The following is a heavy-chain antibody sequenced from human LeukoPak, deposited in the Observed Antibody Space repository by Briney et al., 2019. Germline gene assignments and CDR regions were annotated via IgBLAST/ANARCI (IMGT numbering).Heavy chain of an antibody. V-gene: IGHV3-7*03. Sequence: GGSLRLSCAASGFMFSSYWMSWVRQAPGKGLEWVANIQQDGSETYYVDSVKGRFTISGDNAKNSLYLQMNSLRAEDTAVYYCARYRVTNCFDYWGQGTLVTVSS. CDR1: GFMFSSYW. CDR2: IQQDGSET. CDR3: ARYRVTNCFDY. D-gene: IGHD2-2*01. J-gene: IGHJ4*02.